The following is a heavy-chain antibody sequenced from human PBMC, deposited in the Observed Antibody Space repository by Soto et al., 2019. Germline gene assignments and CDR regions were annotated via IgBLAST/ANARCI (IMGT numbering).Heavy chain of an antibody. CDR3: ARRGVVKSWFDP. Sequence: SETLSLTCTVSGGSISIGGYYWSWIRQHPGKGLEWIGYIYYGGSTYYNPSLKSRVTISVDTSKNQFSLKLSSVTAADTAVYYCARRGVVKSWFDPWGQGTLVTVSS. CDR2: IYYGGST. J-gene: IGHJ5*02. CDR1: GGSISIGGYY. D-gene: IGHD3-16*01. V-gene: IGHV4-31*02.